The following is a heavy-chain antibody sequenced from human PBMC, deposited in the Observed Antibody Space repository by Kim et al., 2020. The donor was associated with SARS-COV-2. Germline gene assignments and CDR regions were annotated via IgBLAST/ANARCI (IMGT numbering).Heavy chain of an antibody. D-gene: IGHD6-6*01. Sequence: YAQKFQGRVTITADESTSTAYMELSSLRSEDTAVYYCARSISSGWYSVGYWGQGTLVTVSS. J-gene: IGHJ4*02. V-gene: IGHV1-69*01. CDR3: ARSISSGWYSVGY.